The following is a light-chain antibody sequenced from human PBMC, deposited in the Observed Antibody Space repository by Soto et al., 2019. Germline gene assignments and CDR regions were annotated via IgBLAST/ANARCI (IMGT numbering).Light chain of an antibody. V-gene: IGKV3-20*01. Sequence: EIVLTQSPGTLSLSSGERATLSCRASQSVSSSYLAWYQQKPGQAPRLLIYAASSRATGIPDRFSGSGSGTDFTLTISSLEPEDFAVYYCQQYVASPYTFGQGTKVDSK. CDR3: QQYVASPYT. J-gene: IGKJ2*01. CDR2: AAS. CDR1: QSVSSSY.